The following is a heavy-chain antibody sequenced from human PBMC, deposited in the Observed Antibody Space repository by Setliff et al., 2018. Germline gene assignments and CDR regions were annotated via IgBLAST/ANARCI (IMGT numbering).Heavy chain of an antibody. V-gene: IGHV4-39*01. J-gene: IGHJ4*02. Sequence: SETLSLTCTVSGGSINSSTYNSRSYYWGWIRQPPGKGLEWIGRIYYSGNNYYNASLKSQLTISVDTSKNQFSLKLRSVTAADTAVYYCARTGTYRYFDYWGQGILVTVSS. CDR1: GGSINSSTYNSRSYY. CDR3: ARTGTYRYFDY. CDR2: IYYSGNN. D-gene: IGHD1-1*01.